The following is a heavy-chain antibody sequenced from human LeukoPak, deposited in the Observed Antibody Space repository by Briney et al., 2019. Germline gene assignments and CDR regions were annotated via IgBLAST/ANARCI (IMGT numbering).Heavy chain of an antibody. D-gene: IGHD3-9*01. J-gene: IGHJ5*02. Sequence: GESLKISYKGSGYSFTSYWIGWVRQMPGKGLEWMGIIYPGDSDTRYSPSFQGQVTISADKSISTAYLQWSSLKASDTAMYYCARATPYYDILTGYYPGWFDPWGQGTLVTVSS. V-gene: IGHV5-51*01. CDR3: ARATPYYDILTGYYPGWFDP. CDR1: GYSFTSYW. CDR2: IYPGDSDT.